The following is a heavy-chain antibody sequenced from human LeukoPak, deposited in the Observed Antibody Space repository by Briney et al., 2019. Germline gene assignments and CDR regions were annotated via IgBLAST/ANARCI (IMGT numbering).Heavy chain of an antibody. CDR1: GGSFSGYY. V-gene: IGHV4-34*01. J-gene: IGHJ5*02. CDR2: INHSGST. D-gene: IGHD2-15*01. CDR3: GAVVVGGSGRLDP. Sequence: SETLSLTCAVYGGSFSGYYWSWIRQPPGKGLEWIGEINHSGSTNYNPSLKSRVTISVDTSKNQFSLKLSSVTAADTAVYYCGAVVVGGSGRLDPWGQGTLVTVSS.